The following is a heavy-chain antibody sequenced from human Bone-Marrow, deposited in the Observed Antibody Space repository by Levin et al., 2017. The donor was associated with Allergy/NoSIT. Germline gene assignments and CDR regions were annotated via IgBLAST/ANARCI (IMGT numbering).Heavy chain of an antibody. J-gene: IGHJ5*02. CDR2: ITGGGDIT. V-gene: IGHV3-23*01. D-gene: IGHD4-11*01. CDR1: GFTFSSYA. CDR3: PIVETTTGRVS. Sequence: GESLKISCTGSGFTFSSYAIKWVRLVPGKGLECVSLITGGGDITYYADSVKGRFTISRDNSKSTVFLHMSNLRAEDTAFYFCPIVETTTGRVSWGQGTLVTVSS.